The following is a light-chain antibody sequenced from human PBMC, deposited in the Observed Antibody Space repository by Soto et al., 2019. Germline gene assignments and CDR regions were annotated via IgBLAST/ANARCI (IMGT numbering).Light chain of an antibody. V-gene: IGLV2-14*01. CDR1: SSDVGGYNY. CDR2: EVS. J-gene: IGLJ1*01. CDR3: SSYTSSSPYV. Sequence: QSALTQPASVSGSPGQSITISCTGTSSDVGGYNYVSWYQQHPGKAPKLMIYEVSNRPSGVSNRFSGSKSGNTASLTISGLQAEDEADYSCSSYTSSSPYVLGTGTKLTVL.